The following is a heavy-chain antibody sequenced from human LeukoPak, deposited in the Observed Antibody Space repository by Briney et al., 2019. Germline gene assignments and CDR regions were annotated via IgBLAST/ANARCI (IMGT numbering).Heavy chain of an antibody. V-gene: IGHV1-2*02. CDR3: ASDLMRAYYYDSSGGFDY. CDR1: GYTFTGYY. CDR2: INPNSGGT. J-gene: IGHJ4*02. D-gene: IGHD3-22*01. Sequence: ASVKVSCKASGYTFTGYYMHWVRQAPGQGLEWMGWINPNSGGTNYAQKFQGRVTMTRDTSISTAYMELSRLRSDDTAVYYCASDLMRAYYYDSSGGFDYWGQGTLVTVSS.